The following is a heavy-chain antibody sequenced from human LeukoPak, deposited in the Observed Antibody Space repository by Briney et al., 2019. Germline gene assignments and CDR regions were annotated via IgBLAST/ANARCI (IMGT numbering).Heavy chain of an antibody. D-gene: IGHD6-13*01. CDR2: IYYSGST. V-gene: IGHV4-39*07. CDR3: ARDVSHSSYFDY. CDR1: GGSISSSSYY. Sequence: PSETLSLTCTVSGGSISSSSYYWGWIRQPPGKGLEWIGSIYYSGSTYYSPSLKSRVTISVDTSKNQFSLKLSSVTAADTAVYYCARDVSHSSYFDYWGQGTLVTVSS. J-gene: IGHJ4*02.